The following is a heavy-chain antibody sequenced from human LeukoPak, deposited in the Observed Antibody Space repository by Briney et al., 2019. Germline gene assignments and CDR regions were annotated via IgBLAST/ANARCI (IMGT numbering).Heavy chain of an antibody. CDR2: INPNSGGT. D-gene: IGHD3-22*01. Sequence: ASVKVSCKASGYTFTGYYMHWVRQAPGQGLEWMGWINPNSGGTNYAQKFQGWVTMTRDTSISTAYMELSRLRSDDTAVYYCASHYYYDTFTYYERAPGWGQGTLVTVSS. J-gene: IGHJ4*02. V-gene: IGHV1-2*04. CDR3: ASHYYYDTFTYYERAPG. CDR1: GYTFTGYY.